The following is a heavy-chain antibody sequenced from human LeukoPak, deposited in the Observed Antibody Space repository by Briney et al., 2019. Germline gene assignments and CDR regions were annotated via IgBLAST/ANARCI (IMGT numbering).Heavy chain of an antibody. CDR2: ISSSGSSI. CDR1: GFTFSSYG. D-gene: IGHD3-22*01. V-gene: IGHV3-48*03. Sequence: PGGSLRLSCVVSGFTFSSYGMNWVRQAPGKGLEWLSHISSSGSSIQYADSVKGRFTISRDNAKNSLYLQMNSLRAEDTAVYYCASGYYYDNSGYYYNSYWGQGTLVTVSS. CDR3: ASGYYYDNSGYYYNSY. J-gene: IGHJ4*02.